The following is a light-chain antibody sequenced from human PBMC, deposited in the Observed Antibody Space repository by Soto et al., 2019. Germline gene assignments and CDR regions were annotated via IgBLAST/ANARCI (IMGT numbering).Light chain of an antibody. CDR1: QSVSTF. J-gene: IGKJ5*01. V-gene: IGKV3-11*01. Sequence: IVLTQSPATLSLSPGARAILSCRASQSVSTFLAWFQQKPGQPPRLLIYNASNRTTGIPARFSGIVSGTDYTLTISSLEPEDFAVYYGQQRGDWPPITFGQGTRLEIK. CDR2: NAS. CDR3: QQRGDWPPIT.